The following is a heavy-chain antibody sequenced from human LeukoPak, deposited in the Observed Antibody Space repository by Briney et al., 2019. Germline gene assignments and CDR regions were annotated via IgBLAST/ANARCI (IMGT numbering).Heavy chain of an antibody. D-gene: IGHD3-22*01. CDR1: GFTFSTYG. CDR2: IKQDGSEK. Sequence: PGGSLRLSCEASGFTFSTYGMHWVRQAPGKGLEWVANIKQDGSEKYYVDSVKGRFTISRDNAKNSLYLQMNSLRAEDTAVYYCAREYDSSGYYLDYWGQGTLVTVSS. V-gene: IGHV3-7*01. CDR3: AREYDSSGYYLDY. J-gene: IGHJ4*02.